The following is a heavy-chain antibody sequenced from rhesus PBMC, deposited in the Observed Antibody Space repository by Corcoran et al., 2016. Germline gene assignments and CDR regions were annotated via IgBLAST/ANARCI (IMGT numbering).Heavy chain of an antibody. V-gene: IGHV4-99*01. J-gene: IGHJ4*01. CDR2: IGGSSGST. Sequence: QVQLQESGPGLVKPSEPLSLTCAVSGYSISSGYYWGWIRPPPGKGREGVGYIGGSSGSTYYNPSLKSRVTISKDTSKNQFSLKLSSVTAADMAVYYCARHEAGYSSGWYDWGQGVLVTVSS. D-gene: IGHD6-31*01. CDR3: ARHEAGYSSGWYD. CDR1: GYSISSGYY.